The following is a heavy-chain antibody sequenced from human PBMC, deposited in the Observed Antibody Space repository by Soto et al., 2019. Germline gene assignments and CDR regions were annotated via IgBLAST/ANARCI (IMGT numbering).Heavy chain of an antibody. Sequence: GASVKVSCKASGYTFTSFAIHWVRQAPGQRPEWMGWINADTGNTKYSQRFQGRVTFARDTSANTAYMQVSSVRSEDTAVYFCAREVVSGYDLGSWGQGTLVTVSS. CDR3: AREVVSGYDLGS. CDR1: GYTFTSFA. CDR2: INADTGNT. D-gene: IGHD5-12*01. V-gene: IGHV1-3*01. J-gene: IGHJ5*02.